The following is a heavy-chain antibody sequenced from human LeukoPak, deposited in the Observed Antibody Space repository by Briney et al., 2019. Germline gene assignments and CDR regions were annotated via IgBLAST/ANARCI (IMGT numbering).Heavy chain of an antibody. CDR1: GDSVNSGAYY. Sequence: SETLSLTCTVPGDSVNSGAYYWSWLRQPAGKEPEWIGRIYPLETTNYNPSLKSRVAISVDTSKNQFSLKLSSVTAADTAVYYCAREIVAGLGVSFDIWGQGTMATVSS. J-gene: IGHJ3*02. CDR3: AREIVAGLGVSFDI. V-gene: IGHV4-61*02. D-gene: IGHD6-19*01. CDR2: IYPLETT.